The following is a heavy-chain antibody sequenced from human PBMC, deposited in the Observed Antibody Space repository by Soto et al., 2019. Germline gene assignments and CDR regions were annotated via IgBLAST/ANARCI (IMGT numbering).Heavy chain of an antibody. CDR2: INPSGGST. D-gene: IGHD2-2*01. J-gene: IGHJ5*02. CDR3: ARGGLGYCSSTSCEEYNWFDP. Sequence: ASVKVSCKASGYTFTSYYMHWVRQAPGQGLEWMGIINPSGGSTSYAQKFQGRVTMTRDTSTSTVYMELSSLRSEDTAVYYCARGGLGYCSSTSCEEYNWFDPWGQGTLVTVSS. V-gene: IGHV1-46*01. CDR1: GYTFTSYY.